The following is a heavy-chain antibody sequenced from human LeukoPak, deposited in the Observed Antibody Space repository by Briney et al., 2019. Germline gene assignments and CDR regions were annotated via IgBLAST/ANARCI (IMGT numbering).Heavy chain of an antibody. CDR1: GGSISSHY. CDR3: AREFSYYYYGMDV. J-gene: IGHJ6*02. CDR2: IYYSGST. V-gene: IGHV4-59*11. Sequence: PSETLSLTCTVSGGSISSHYWSWIRQPPGKGLEWIGYIYYSGSTNYNPSLKSRVTISVDTSKNQFSLKLNSVTPEDTAVYYCAREFSYYYYGMDVWGQGTTVTVSS.